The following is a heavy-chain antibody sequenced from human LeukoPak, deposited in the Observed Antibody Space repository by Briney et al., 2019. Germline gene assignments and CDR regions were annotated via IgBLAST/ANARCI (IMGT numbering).Heavy chain of an antibody. D-gene: IGHD2-8*01. J-gene: IGHJ4*02. CDR2: IYYSGST. Sequence: PSETLSLTCTVSGGSISGYYWSWIRQPPGKGLEWLGYIYYSGSTKYNPSLKSRVSFSVDTSNNQFSLRLTSVTAADTAVYYCARYRQGTSGNDYWGQGTLVTVSS. CDR1: GGSISGYY. CDR3: ARYRQGTSGNDY. V-gene: IGHV4-59*01.